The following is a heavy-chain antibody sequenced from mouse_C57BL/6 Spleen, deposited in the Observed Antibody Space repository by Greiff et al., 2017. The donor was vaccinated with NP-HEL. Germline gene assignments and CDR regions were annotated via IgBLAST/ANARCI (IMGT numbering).Heavy chain of an antibody. CDR3: TTGGTGVAY. D-gene: IGHD3-3*01. V-gene: IGHV14-4*01. J-gene: IGHJ3*01. CDR1: GFNIKDDY. CDR2: IDPENGDT. Sequence: VQLKQSGAELVRPGASVKLSCTASGFNIKDDYMHWVKQRPEQGLEWIGWIDPENGDTEYASKFQGKATITADTSSNTAYLQLSSLTSEDTAVYYCTTGGTGVAYWGQGTLVTVSA.